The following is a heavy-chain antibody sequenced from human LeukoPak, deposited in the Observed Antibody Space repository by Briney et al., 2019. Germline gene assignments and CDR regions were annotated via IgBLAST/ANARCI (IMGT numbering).Heavy chain of an antibody. D-gene: IGHD3-3*01. J-gene: IGHJ5*02. CDR2: IYHSGST. Sequence: PSETLSLTCTVSGGSISSGGYYWSWIRQPPGKGLEWIGYIYHSGSTYYNPSLKSRVTISVDRSKNQFSLKLSSVTAADTAVYYCAREQEATIFGVAEVFDPWGQGTLVTVSS. CDR3: AREQEATIFGVAEVFDP. CDR1: GGSISSGGYY. V-gene: IGHV4-30-2*01.